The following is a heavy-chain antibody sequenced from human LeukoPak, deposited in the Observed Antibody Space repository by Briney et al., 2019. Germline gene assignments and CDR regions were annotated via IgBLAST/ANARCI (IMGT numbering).Heavy chain of an antibody. V-gene: IGHV3-23*01. CDR2: ISDSGGST. CDR1: GFTFSSYA. Sequence: GGSLRLSCAASGFTFSSYAMSWVRQAPGKGLEWVSGISDSGGSTYYADSVKGRFTTSRDNSKNTLYLQMNSLRAEDTAVYYCAKDSAVVVAAYFDYWGQGTLVTVSS. D-gene: IGHD2-15*01. CDR3: AKDSAVVVAAYFDY. J-gene: IGHJ4*02.